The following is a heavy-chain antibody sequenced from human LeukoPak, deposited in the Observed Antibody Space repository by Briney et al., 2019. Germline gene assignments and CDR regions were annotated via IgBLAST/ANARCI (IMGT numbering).Heavy chain of an antibody. D-gene: IGHD3-10*01. V-gene: IGHV6-1*01. CDR1: GDSVSSNSAA. Sequence: SQTLSLTCAISGDSVSSNSAAWNWIRQSPSRGLEWLGRTYYRSKWYNDYAVSVKSRITINPDTSKNQFSLQLNSVTPEDTAVYYCARLVVSQRFGELLSGMDVWGQGTTVTVSS. CDR2: TYYRSKWYN. J-gene: IGHJ6*02. CDR3: ARLVVSQRFGELLSGMDV.